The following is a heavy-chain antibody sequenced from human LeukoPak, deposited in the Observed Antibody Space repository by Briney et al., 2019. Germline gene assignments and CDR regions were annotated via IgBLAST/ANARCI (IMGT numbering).Heavy chain of an antibody. CDR3: ARHGSSGYYDAFDI. D-gene: IGHD3-22*01. J-gene: IGHJ3*02. V-gene: IGHV4-59*08. Sequence: SETLSLTCTVSGGSISSYYWSWIRQPPGKGLEWIGYIYYSGSTNYNPSLKSRATISVDTSKNQFSLKLSSVTAADTAVYYCARHGSSGYYDAFDIWGQGTMVTVSS. CDR2: IYYSGST. CDR1: GGSISSYY.